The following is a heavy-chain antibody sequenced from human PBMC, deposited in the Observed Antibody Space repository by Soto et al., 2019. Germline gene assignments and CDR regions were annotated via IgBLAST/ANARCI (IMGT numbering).Heavy chain of an antibody. J-gene: IGHJ6*03. CDR2: THHSGST. V-gene: IGHV4-34*01. CDR1: GGSLSGNY. D-gene: IGHD6-13*01. CDR3: ARKGAAAPYAHYYMDV. Sequence: PSDTLSLTCAVYGGSLSGNYWGWIRQPPGKGLEWIGETHHSGSTAYNPSLKSRVTISVDTSRNQFSLKLNSATAADTAVYYCARKGAAAPYAHYYMDVWGRGTAVTVSS.